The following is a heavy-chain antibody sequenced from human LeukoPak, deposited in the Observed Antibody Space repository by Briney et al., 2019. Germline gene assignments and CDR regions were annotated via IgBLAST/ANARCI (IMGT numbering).Heavy chain of an antibody. CDR1: GGTFSSYA. D-gene: IGHD7-27*01. V-gene: IGHV1-69*01. CDR3: ARVKLGIEDS. Sequence: ASVKVSCKASGGTFSSYAISWVRQAPGQGLEWMGGIIPIFGTANYAQKFQGRVTITADESTSTAYMELSSLRSEDTAVYYCARVKLGIEDSWGQGTLVTVSS. CDR2: IIPIFGTA. J-gene: IGHJ4*02.